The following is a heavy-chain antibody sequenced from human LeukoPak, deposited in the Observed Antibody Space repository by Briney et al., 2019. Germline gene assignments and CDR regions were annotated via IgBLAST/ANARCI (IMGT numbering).Heavy chain of an antibody. J-gene: IGHJ4*02. V-gene: IGHV3-23*01. CDR3: AKGYCSGGSCYSLFYYFDY. D-gene: IGHD2-15*01. CDR1: GFTFSSYA. CDR2: ISGSGGST. Sequence: GGSLRLSCEASGFTFSSYAMSWVRQAPGKGLEWVSAISGSGGSTYYADSVKGRFTISRDNSKNTLYLQMNSLRAEGTAVYYCAKGYCSGGSCYSLFYYFDYWGQGTLVTVSS.